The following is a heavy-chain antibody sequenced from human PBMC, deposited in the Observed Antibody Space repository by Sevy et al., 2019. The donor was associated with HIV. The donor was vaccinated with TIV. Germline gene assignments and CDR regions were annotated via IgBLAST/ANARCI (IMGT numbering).Heavy chain of an antibody. J-gene: IGHJ6*02. CDR1: GFTFSSYG. V-gene: IGHV3-30*02. CDR3: AKDRADIVVVPAANDYYYYGMDV. CDR2: IRYDGSNK. Sequence: GGSLRLSCAASGFTFSSYGMHWVRQAPGKGLEWVAFIRYDGSNKYYAHSVKGRFTISRDNSKNTLYLQMNSLRAEDTAVYYCAKDRADIVVVPAANDYYYYGMDVWGQGTTVTVSS. D-gene: IGHD2-2*01.